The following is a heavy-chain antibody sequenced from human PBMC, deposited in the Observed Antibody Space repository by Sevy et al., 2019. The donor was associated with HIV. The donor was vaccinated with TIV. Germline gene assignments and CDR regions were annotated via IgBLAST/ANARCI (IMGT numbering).Heavy chain of an antibody. V-gene: IGHV1-18*03. CDR3: AGAYCSGGRCYSLAS. D-gene: IGHD2-15*01. CDR1: GYTFNTYR. Sequence: ASVKVSCKVSGYTFNTYRIHWVRQAPGQGLEWMGWISPHNGDTNYAQRLQGRVTMLTDTSSRTAYLELKSLKSDDMAVYYCAGAYCSGGRCYSLASLGQGTLVTVSS. CDR2: ISPHNGDT. J-gene: IGHJ5*02.